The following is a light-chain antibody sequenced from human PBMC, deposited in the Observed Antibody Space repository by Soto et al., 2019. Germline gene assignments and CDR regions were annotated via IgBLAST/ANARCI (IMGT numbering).Light chain of an antibody. CDR1: QDIDYY. Sequence: DIQMTQSPSSLSASVGDRVTITCQASQDIDYYLNWYQQRPGTAPKLLIYGASHLGVGVPSRFSGSGSGTDFTFTITSLQSEDFAVYYCQQYNLWPPITFGQGTRLEIK. V-gene: IGKV1-33*01. J-gene: IGKJ5*01. CDR3: QQYNLWPPIT. CDR2: GAS.